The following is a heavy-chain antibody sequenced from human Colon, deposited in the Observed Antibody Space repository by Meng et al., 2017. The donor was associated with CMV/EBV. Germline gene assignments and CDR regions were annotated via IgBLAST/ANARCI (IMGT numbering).Heavy chain of an antibody. CDR3: ARDRDHVTRGGYYDMDV. D-gene: IGHD2-15*01. V-gene: IGHV3-7*01. CDR1: GFTLRSYW. CDR2: IRQDDSEK. J-gene: IGHJ6*02. Sequence: GESLKTSWAAAGFTLRSYWMSWVRQAPGGGLEWVANIRQDDSEKYYVASLKGRFTISRDNAKNSLYLQMNSLIAEDTAVYYCARDRDHVTRGGYYDMDVWGQGTTVTVSS.